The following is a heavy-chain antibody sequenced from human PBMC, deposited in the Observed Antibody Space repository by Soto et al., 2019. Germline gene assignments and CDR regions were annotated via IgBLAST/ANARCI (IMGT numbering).Heavy chain of an antibody. V-gene: IGHV3-21*03. CDR1: GFDFSTFG. CDR3: ARGFDYGDGCDY. Sequence: GGSLRLSCAASGFDFSTFGMNWVRQAPGKGLEWVSFLSPSYPYTSYADSVKGRFTISGDNAKNSVSLQMNSLRADDTGVYYCARGFDYGDGCDYWGQGTLVTVSS. CDR2: LSPSYPYT. J-gene: IGHJ4*02. D-gene: IGHD4-17*01.